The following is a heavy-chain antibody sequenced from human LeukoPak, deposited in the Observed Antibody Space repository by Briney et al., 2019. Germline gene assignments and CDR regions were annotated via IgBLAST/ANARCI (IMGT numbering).Heavy chain of an antibody. J-gene: IGHJ4*02. Sequence: GGSLRLSCAASGFTLSSYAMSCVRQAPGKGLEWVSDISGGGGSTYYAEYVEGRFTISRDNSKNTLYLQMNSLRAEDTAVYYCAKSNRGAMITFGGSTPGYWGQGTLVTVSS. D-gene: IGHD3-16*01. CDR1: GFTLSSYA. CDR2: ISGGGGST. CDR3: AKSNRGAMITFGGSTPGY. V-gene: IGHV3-23*01.